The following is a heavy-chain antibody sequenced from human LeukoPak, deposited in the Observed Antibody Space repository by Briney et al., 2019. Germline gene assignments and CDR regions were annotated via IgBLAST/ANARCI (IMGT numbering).Heavy chain of an antibody. Sequence: GGSLRLSCAASGFTFVSYWMSWVRQAPGKRLEWVATIKEDGSDKYYVDSVKGRFTISRDNAKNSLHLQMNSLSAEDTAVYYCARGFSMGQWGQGTLVTVSS. V-gene: IGHV3-7*05. D-gene: IGHD5-24*01. J-gene: IGHJ4*02. CDR2: IKEDGSDK. CDR3: ARGFSMGQ. CDR1: GFTFVSYW.